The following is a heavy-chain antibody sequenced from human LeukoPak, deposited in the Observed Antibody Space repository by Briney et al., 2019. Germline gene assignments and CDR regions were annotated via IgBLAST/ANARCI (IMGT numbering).Heavy chain of an antibody. CDR2: IYPGDPDT. V-gene: IGHV5-51*01. CDR1: GYRFTSYW. Sequence: GESLKISCKGSGYRFTSYWIGWVRQMPGKGLEWMGIIYPGDPDTRYSPSFQGQVTISADKSISTAYLQWSSLKASDTAMYYCASKAVAGFDAFDIWGQGTMATVSS. J-gene: IGHJ3*02. CDR3: ASKAVAGFDAFDI. D-gene: IGHD6-19*01.